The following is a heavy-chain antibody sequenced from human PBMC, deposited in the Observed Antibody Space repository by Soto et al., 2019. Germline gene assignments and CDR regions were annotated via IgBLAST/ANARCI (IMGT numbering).Heavy chain of an antibody. Sequence: QLHLVQSGAVVKKPGASVTVSCSASGYPVTAYYMHWVRQAPGRGLEWMGGINPATGAAKYTQTFPGRGTQAREHSTSAFFMELIGRTIGANAGCFWVRAGGVGVAGSAAFDMWGQGTLVTGSS. J-gene: IGHJ3*02. CDR2: INPATGAA. CDR3: VRAGGVGVAGSAAFDM. V-gene: IGHV1-2*02. CDR1: GYPVTAYY. D-gene: IGHD3-3*01.